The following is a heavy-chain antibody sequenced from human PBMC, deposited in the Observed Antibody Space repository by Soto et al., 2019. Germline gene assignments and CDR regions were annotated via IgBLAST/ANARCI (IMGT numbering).Heavy chain of an antibody. CDR3: ARGLYGDYSWEASDI. D-gene: IGHD4-17*01. V-gene: IGHV4-59*01. Sequence: QVQLQESGPGLVKPSETLSLTCTVSSGSISTYYWSWIRQPPGKGLEWIGYVYYSGYTNCNPSLKSPVTISVDTSKNQFSLKLTSVTAADTAVYYCARGLYGDYSWEASDIWGQGTMVTVSS. J-gene: IGHJ3*02. CDR2: VYYSGYT. CDR1: SGSISTYY.